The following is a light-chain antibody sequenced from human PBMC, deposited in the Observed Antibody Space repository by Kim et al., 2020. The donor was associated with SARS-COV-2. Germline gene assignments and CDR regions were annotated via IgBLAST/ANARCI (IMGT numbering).Light chain of an antibody. CDR1: NSNIGNNY. CDR3: GTWDSSLSDVV. Sequence: GQKVTISCSGSNSNIGNNYVSWYQQLPGTAPKLLIYDNNKRPSGIPDRFSGSKSGTSATLGITGLQTGDEADYYCGTWDSSLSDVVFGGGTQLTVL. J-gene: IGLJ2*01. CDR2: DNN. V-gene: IGLV1-51*01.